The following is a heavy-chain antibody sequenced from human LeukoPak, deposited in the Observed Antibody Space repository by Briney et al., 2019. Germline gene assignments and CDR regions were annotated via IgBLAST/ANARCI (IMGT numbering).Heavy chain of an antibody. CDR1: GGSISSYY. Sequence: SETLSLTCTVSGGSISSYYWSWSRQPPGKGRGWIGYIYYSGSTNYNPSLKSRVTISVDTSKNQFSLKLSSVTAADTAVYYCARTHPMTTVTTWGEGTLVTVSS. V-gene: IGHV4-59*08. D-gene: IGHD4-17*01. CDR3: ARTHPMTTVTT. CDR2: IYYSGST. J-gene: IGHJ5*02.